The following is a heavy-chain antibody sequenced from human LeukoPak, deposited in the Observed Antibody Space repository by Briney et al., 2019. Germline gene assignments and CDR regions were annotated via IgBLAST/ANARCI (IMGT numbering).Heavy chain of an antibody. V-gene: IGHV3-33*01. Sequence: GRSLRLSCAASGFIFSGYGIHWVRQAPSKGLEWVAVIWHDGSDKYYADSVKGRCTISRDNSKNTLYLQMNSLRAEDTAVYYCARGDYYDASGEWYFDLWGRGTLVTVSS. CDR2: IWHDGSDK. CDR1: GFIFSGYG. CDR3: ARGDYYDASGEWYFDL. D-gene: IGHD3-22*01. J-gene: IGHJ2*01.